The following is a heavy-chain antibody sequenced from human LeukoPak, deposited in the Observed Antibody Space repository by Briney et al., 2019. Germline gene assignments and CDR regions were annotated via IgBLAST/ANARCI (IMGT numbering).Heavy chain of an antibody. V-gene: IGHV3-23*01. CDR2: SGSGGDT. CDR1: GFTFSSYA. Sequence: GGSLRLSCAASGFTFSSYAMNWVRQAPGKGLEWVSISGSGGDTYYADSVKGRFTISRDNSKNTLYLQMNSLGAEDTAVYYCAKARGATYGTYYFDYWGQGTLVTVSS. J-gene: IGHJ4*02. CDR3: AKARGATYGTYYFDY. D-gene: IGHD4/OR15-4a*01.